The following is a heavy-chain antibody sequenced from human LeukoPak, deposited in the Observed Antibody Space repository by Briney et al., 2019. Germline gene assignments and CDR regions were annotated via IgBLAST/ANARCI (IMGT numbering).Heavy chain of an antibody. CDR2: INHSGST. CDR1: GGSFSGYY. J-gene: IGHJ4*02. V-gene: IGHV4-34*01. D-gene: IGHD4-17*01. CDR3: AREESDGDYGYY. Sequence: SETLSLTCAVYGGSFSGYYWSWIRQPPGKGLEWIGEINHSGSTNYNPSLKSRVTISVDTSKNQFSLKLSSVTAADTAVYYCAREESDGDYGYYWGQGTLVTVSS.